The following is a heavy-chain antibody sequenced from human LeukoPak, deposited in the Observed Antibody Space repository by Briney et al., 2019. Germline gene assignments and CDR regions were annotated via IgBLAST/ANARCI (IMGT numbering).Heavy chain of an antibody. V-gene: IGHV1-69*02. D-gene: IGHD3-10*01. CDR1: LGSFSSYT. Sequence: AAVKVSRVPSLGSFSSYTICWVRPALGRGGGWVGRIIPILGVANSAQKLRGSVTLTADKTPRTAYMELSSLRSEDTAVYYCARSMVRGVIWSEYVGPGYYYYYGMDVWGQGTTVTVSS. CDR2: IIPILGVA. CDR3: ARSMVRGVIWSEYVGPGYYYYYGMDV. J-gene: IGHJ6*02.